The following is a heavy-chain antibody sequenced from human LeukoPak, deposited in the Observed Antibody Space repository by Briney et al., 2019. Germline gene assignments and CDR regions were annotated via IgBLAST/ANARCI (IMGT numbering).Heavy chain of an antibody. Sequence: TPSETLSLTCAVSGYSISNGYYWGWIRQPPGKGLEWIGSIHHSGSPYYNPSLKSRVTISVDTSKNQFSLKLSSVTAADTAVYYCARLKDIVVVPAASAFDIWGQGTMVTVSS. CDR3: ARLKDIVVVPAASAFDI. CDR2: IHHSGSP. J-gene: IGHJ3*02. V-gene: IGHV4-38-2*01. CDR1: GYSISNGYY. D-gene: IGHD2-2*01.